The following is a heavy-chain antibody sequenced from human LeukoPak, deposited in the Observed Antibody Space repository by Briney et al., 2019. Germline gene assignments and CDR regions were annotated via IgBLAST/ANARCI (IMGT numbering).Heavy chain of an antibody. CDR1: GYTFTSYD. CDR2: MNPNSGNT. CDR3: AIYDSSGYHNFFDP. J-gene: IGHJ5*02. V-gene: IGHV1-8*03. D-gene: IGHD3-22*01. Sequence: VASVKVSCKASGYTFTSYDINWVRQATGQGLEWMGWMNPNSGNTGYAQKFQGRVTITRNTSISTAYMELSSLRSEDTAVYYCAIYDSSGYHNFFDPWGQGTLVTVSS.